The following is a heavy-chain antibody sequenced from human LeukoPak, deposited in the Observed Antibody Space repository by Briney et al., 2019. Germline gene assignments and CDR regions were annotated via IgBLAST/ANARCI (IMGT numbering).Heavy chain of an antibody. J-gene: IGHJ3*02. CDR3: TTDHVVVVVAANLDAFDI. Sequence: GGSLRLSCAASGFTFSNAWMSWVRQAPGKGLEWVGRIKSKTDGGTTDYAAPVKGRFTISRDDSKNTLYLQMNSLKTEDTAVYYCTTDHVVVVVAANLDAFDIWGQGTMVTVSS. V-gene: IGHV3-15*01. D-gene: IGHD2-15*01. CDR1: GFTFSNAW. CDR2: IKSKTDGGTT.